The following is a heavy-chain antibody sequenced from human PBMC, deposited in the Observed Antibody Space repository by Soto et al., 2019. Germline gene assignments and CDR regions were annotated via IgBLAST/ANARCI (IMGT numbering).Heavy chain of an antibody. CDR2: IYPGDSDA. CDR1: GYSFSSYW. J-gene: IGHJ4*01. Sequence: PGESLKISCKAGGYSFSSYWIAWVRQMPGKGLEWMGIIYPGDSDARYSPSFEGQVTISVDTSINTAYLQWSYLKASDSAMYFCARQSDYNILTGYWYYFDYWGHGSLVTVSS. D-gene: IGHD3-9*01. V-gene: IGHV5-51*01. CDR3: ARQSDYNILTGYWYYFDY.